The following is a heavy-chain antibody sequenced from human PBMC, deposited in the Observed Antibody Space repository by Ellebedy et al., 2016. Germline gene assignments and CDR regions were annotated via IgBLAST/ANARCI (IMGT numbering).Heavy chain of an antibody. D-gene: IGHD3-10*01. V-gene: IGHV3-9*01. Sequence: GGSLRLSXAASGFTFDDYAMHWVRQAPGKGLEWVSGISWNSGIIAYADSVKGRFTISRDNAKNSLYLQMNSLRPEDAAVYYCAKEAPYGSRSYASYYYYYGMDVWGQGTTVTVSS. CDR3: AKEAPYGSRSYASYYYYYGMDV. J-gene: IGHJ6*02. CDR1: GFTFDDYA. CDR2: ISWNSGII.